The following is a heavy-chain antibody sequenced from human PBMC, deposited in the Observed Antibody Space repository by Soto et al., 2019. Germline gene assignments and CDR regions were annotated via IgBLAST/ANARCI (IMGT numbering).Heavy chain of an antibody. J-gene: IGHJ4*03. Sequence: PGGSLRLSCAASGFPFSSSAMSWVRQAPGKGLEWVSTISASGSTFYADSVKGRLNISRDDSNNTLYLQMNSLRAEDSALDYCARNWGLNYSRPGTPVT. V-gene: IGHV3-23*01. CDR3: ARNWGLNY. CDR1: GFPFSSSA. CDR2: ISASGST. D-gene: IGHD7-27*01.